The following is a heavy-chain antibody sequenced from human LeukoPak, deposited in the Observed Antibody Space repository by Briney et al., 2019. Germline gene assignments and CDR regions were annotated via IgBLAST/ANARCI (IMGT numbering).Heavy chain of an antibody. D-gene: IGHD3-22*01. CDR1: GGSFSGYY. CDR2: INHSGST. J-gene: IGHJ3*02. CDR3: ARVGPTMIVPRGAFDI. Sequence: PSETLSLTCAVYGGSFSGYYWSWIRQPPGKGLEWIGEINHSGSTNYNPSLKSRVTISVDTSKNQFSLKLSSVTAADTAVYYCARVGPTMIVPRGAFDIWGQGTMVTVSS. V-gene: IGHV4-34*01.